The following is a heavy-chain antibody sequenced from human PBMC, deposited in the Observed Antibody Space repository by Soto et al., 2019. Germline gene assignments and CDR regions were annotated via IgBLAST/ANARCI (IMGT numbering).Heavy chain of an antibody. Sequence: QVQLVQSGTEVQKTGSSVKVSCKASGGTFSTFGISWVRQAPGQGLEWMGGIIPFFGTARYSQKFEDRITITADESTNTGYMDLRSLTSEDTAIYYCAKSAPMDAGDKYYYDFWGQGALVTVSS. V-gene: IGHV1-69*01. CDR2: IIPFFGTA. D-gene: IGHD4-17*01. CDR3: AKSAPMDAGDKYYYDF. J-gene: IGHJ4*02. CDR1: GGTFSTFG.